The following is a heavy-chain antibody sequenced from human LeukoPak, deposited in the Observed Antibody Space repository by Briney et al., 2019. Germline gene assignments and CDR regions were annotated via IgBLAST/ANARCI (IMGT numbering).Heavy chain of an antibody. CDR3: ARDGDFWSGYRWFDP. J-gene: IGHJ5*02. Sequence: SETLSLTCAVYGGSFSGYYWSWIRQPPGKGLEWIGEINHSGSTNYNPSLKSRVTISVDTSKNQFSLKLSSATAADTAVYYCARDGDFWSGYRWFDPWGQGTLVTVSS. D-gene: IGHD3-3*01. CDR1: GGSFSGYY. CDR2: INHSGST. V-gene: IGHV4-34*01.